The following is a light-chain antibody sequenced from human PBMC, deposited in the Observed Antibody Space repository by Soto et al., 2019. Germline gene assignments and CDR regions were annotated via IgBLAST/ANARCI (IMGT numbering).Light chain of an antibody. J-gene: IGKJ3*01. Sequence: DIQMTQSPSSVSASVGDRVTITCRASQDISSWLSWYQQKPGEAPNLLIYAASSLQTGVPSRFSGSGSGTEFTLTISSLQPEDFATYYCQQANHFPPTFGPGTKVDIK. CDR1: QDISSW. CDR3: QQANHFPPT. V-gene: IGKV1D-12*01. CDR2: AAS.